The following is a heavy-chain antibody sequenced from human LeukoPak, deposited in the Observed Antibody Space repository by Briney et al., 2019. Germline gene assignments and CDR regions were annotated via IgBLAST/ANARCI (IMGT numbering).Heavy chain of an antibody. CDR1: GYSISSGYY. CDR3: ARHPTYQYCSSTSCQRAPFDY. D-gene: IGHD2-2*01. V-gene: IGHV4-38-2*01. Sequence: PSETLSLTCAVSGYSISSGYYCCCSRPPPGKGLEWTGSIYHSGSTYYNPSLKSRVTISVDTSKNQFSLKLSSVTAADTAVYYCARHPTYQYCSSTSCQRAPFDYWGQGTLVTVSS. J-gene: IGHJ4*02. CDR2: IYHSGST.